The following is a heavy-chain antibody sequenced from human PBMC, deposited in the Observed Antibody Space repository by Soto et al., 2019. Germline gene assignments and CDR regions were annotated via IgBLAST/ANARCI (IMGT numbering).Heavy chain of an antibody. CDR2: INHSGST. V-gene: IGHV4-34*01. Sequence: SETLSLTCAVYGGSFSGYYWSWIRQPPGKGLEWIGEINHSGSTNYNPSLKSRVTISVDTSKNQFSLKLSSVTAADTAVYYCARVRISGYCSGGSCYRPHYYMDVWGKGTTVTVSS. CDR3: ARVRISGYCSGGSCYRPHYYMDV. CDR1: GGSFSGYY. D-gene: IGHD2-15*01. J-gene: IGHJ6*03.